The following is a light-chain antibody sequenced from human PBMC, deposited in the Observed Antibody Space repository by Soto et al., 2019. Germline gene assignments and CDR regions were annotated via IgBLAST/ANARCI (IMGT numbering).Light chain of an antibody. V-gene: IGKV1-5*01. CDR2: DAS. CDR3: QQYNGY. CDR1: QSISNW. Sequence: DIQMTQSPSTLSASVGDRVTITCRASQSISNWLAWYQQKPGKAPKFLIYDASSLESGVPSRFSGSGSGTEFTLTIRTLQPDDFATYYCQQYNGYFGQGTKLEIK. J-gene: IGKJ2*01.